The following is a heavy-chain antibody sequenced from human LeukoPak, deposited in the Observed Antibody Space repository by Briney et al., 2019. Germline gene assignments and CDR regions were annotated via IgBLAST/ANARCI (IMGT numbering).Heavy chain of an antibody. J-gene: IGHJ5*01. CDR3: TRAITYFYGSVTYDWFDS. V-gene: IGHV3-74*01. Sequence: GGSLRLSCEASGFTFSSYWMHWVRQTPGKGLMWVARIKSDGSTIYADSAQGRFTISRDNAKNMVYLQMNSLREDDTAIYYCTRAITYFYGSVTYDWFDSWGQGTRVTVSS. CDR1: GFTFSSYW. D-gene: IGHD3-10*01. CDR2: IKSDGST.